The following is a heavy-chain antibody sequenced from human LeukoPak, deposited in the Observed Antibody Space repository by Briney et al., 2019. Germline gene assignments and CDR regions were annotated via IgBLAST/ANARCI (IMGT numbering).Heavy chain of an antibody. CDR1: GYTFTSYA. Sequence: GASVKVSCKASGYTFTSYAMNWVRQAPGQGLEWMGWINTNTGNPTYAQGFTGRFVFSLDTSVSTAYLQISSLKAEDTAVYYCARVPVVAATSWYYHYAMDVWGQGTTVTVSS. CDR3: ARVPVVAATSWYYHYAMDV. J-gene: IGHJ6*02. D-gene: IGHD2-15*01. V-gene: IGHV7-4-1*02. CDR2: INTNTGNP.